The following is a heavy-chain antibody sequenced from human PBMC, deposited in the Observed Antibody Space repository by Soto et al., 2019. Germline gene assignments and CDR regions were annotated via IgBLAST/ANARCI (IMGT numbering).Heavy chain of an antibody. CDR2: ISSSSSTI. D-gene: IGHD1-26*01. Sequence: PVGSLRLSCAASGFTFSSYSMNWVRQALGKGLEWVSYISSSSSTIYYADSVKGRFTISRDNAKNSLYLQMNSLRDEDTAVYYCARDGPSGSYGEYYYYGMDVWGQGITVTVSS. V-gene: IGHV3-48*02. CDR1: GFTFSSYS. CDR3: ARDGPSGSYGEYYYYGMDV. J-gene: IGHJ6*02.